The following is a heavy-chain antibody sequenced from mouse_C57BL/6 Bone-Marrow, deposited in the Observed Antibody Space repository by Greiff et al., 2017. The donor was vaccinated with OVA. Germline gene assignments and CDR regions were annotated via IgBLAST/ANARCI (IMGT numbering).Heavy chain of an antibody. V-gene: IGHV1-26*01. CDR3: ARSGDCDY. Sequence: VQLQQSGPELVKPGASVKISCKASGYTFTDYYMNWVKQSHGKSLEWIGDINPNNGGTSYNQKFKGKATLTVDKSSSTAYMELRSLTSEDSAVYYCARSGDCDYWGQGTTLTVSS. D-gene: IGHD3-1*01. J-gene: IGHJ2*01. CDR1: GYTFTDYY. CDR2: INPNNGGT.